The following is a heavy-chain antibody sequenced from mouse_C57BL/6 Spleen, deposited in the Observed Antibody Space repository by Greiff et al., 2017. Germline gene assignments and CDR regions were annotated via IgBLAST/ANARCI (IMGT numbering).Heavy chain of an antibody. V-gene: IGHV5-4*03. Sequence: EVKLEESGGGLVKPGGSLKLSCAASGFTFSSYAMSWVRQTPEKRLEWVATISDGGSYTYYPDNVKGRFTISRDNAKNNLYLQMSHLKSEDTAMYYCASNYYGSSLDYWGQGTTLTVSS. CDR3: ASNYYGSSLDY. D-gene: IGHD1-1*01. CDR2: ISDGGSYT. CDR1: GFTFSSYA. J-gene: IGHJ2*01.